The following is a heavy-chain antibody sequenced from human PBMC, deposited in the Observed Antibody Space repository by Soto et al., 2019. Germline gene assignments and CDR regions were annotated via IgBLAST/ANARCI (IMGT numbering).Heavy chain of an antibody. CDR2: INTDGSST. CDR3: ARVRYDSNVLYRAFDY. D-gene: IGHD3-22*01. J-gene: IGHJ4*02. V-gene: IGHV3-74*01. CDR1: GFTFSNYW. Sequence: EVQLVESGGGLVQPGGSLRLSCVASGFTFSNYWMHWVRQAPGKGLVWVSRINTDGSSTTYADSVKGRFTISRDNAKNTLYLQMNSRRAEDAAVYHCARVRYDSNVLYRAFDYWGQGTLVTVSS.